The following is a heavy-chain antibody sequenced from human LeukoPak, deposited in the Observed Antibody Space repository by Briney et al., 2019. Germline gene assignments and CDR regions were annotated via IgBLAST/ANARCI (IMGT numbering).Heavy chain of an antibody. D-gene: IGHD6-13*01. J-gene: IGHJ2*01. V-gene: IGHV4-4*07. CDR1: GGSISSYY. Sequence: PSETLSLTCTVSGGSISSYYWSWIRQPAGKGLEWIGRIDTSGNTNYKPSLKSRVTMSVDTSKNQFSLKLNSVTAADTAVYHCARVSSSWNRDWYFDLWGRGTLVTVSS. CDR3: ARVSSSWNRDWYFDL. CDR2: IDTSGNT.